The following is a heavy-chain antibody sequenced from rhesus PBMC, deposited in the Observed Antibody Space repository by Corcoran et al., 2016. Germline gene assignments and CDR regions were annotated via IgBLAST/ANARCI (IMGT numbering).Heavy chain of an antibody. CDR2: ITYSGST. V-gene: IGHV4-122*02. CDR3: ARDYSSTFDY. D-gene: IGHD6-19*01. CDR1: GYSIRLGYY. J-gene: IGHJ4*01. Sequence: QVQLQESGPGLVKPSETLSPPCAVPGYSIRLGYYWSWFRPPPGKGLEWVGYITYSGSTSYNPSLKSRVTISRDTSKNQFSLKLSSVTAADTAVYYCARDYSSTFDYWGQGVLVTVSS.